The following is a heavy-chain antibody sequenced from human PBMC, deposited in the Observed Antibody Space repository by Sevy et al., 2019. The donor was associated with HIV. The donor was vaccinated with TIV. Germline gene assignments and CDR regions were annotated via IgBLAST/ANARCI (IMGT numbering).Heavy chain of an antibody. V-gene: IGHV3-48*02. CDR1: GFTFSTYS. D-gene: IGHD3-22*01. CDR2: ISRTSTTT. Sequence: GGSLRLSCKASGFTFSTYSMHWVRQAPGKRLEWVSSISRTSTTTYYADSAKGRFTISRDNAKNSLYLQMNSLRDEDTAVYYCAREAYYYDSREENWFDPSGQGTLVTVSS. CDR3: AREAYYYDSREENWFDP. J-gene: IGHJ5*02.